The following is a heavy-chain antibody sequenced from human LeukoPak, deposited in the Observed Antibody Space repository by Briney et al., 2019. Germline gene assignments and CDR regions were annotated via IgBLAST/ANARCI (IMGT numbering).Heavy chain of an antibody. CDR2: ISAYNGNT. D-gene: IGHD1-26*01. CDR1: GHTLTSYG. V-gene: IGHV1-18*01. Sequence: GASVKVSCKPSGHTLTSYGIRWVRQAPGQGLEWMGWISAYNGNTNYAQKLQGRVSMTTDTSTSTAYMELRSLRPDEPAVYYCARDCYSGSDRLDWCDTWGQGALVTVSS. CDR3: ARDCYSGSDRLDWCDT. J-gene: IGHJ5*02.